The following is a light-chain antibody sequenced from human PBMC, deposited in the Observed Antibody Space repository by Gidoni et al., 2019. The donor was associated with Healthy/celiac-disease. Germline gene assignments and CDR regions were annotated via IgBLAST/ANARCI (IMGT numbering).Light chain of an antibody. CDR1: NIGSKR. J-gene: IGLJ2*01. V-gene: IGLV3-21*02. Sequence: SYVLTQPPSGSVAPGQTARITCGGNNIGSKRVHWYQQKPGQASVLVVYDDSDRPSGIPERFSGSNSGNTATLTISRVEAGDEADYYCQVWDSSSDLHVVFGGGTKLTVL. CDR2: DDS. CDR3: QVWDSSSDLHVV.